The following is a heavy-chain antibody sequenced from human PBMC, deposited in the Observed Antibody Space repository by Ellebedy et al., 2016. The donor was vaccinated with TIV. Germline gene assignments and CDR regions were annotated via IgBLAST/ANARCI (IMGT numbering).Heavy chain of an antibody. D-gene: IGHD1-1*01. CDR1: GFRFSDYY. Sequence: GESLKISCAASGFRFSDYYMTWIRQAPGRGLEWISYISVDGGATYYSDSVKGRFTISRDNAMNSLSLQMDSLRAEDTAIYFCARAGQSATGTGWFPGVWGQGTLVTVSS. J-gene: IGHJ4*02. CDR2: ISVDGGAT. V-gene: IGHV3-11*01. CDR3: ARAGQSATGTGWFPGV.